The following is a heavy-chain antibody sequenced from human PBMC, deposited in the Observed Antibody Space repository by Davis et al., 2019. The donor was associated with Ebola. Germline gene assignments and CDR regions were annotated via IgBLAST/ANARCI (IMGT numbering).Heavy chain of an antibody. D-gene: IGHD2-15*01. V-gene: IGHV1-8*01. Sequence: ASVKVSCKASGYSFASYDINWVRQATGQGLEWMGWMNPNSGNTGYAQHFQGRVTMTRDTSISTAYMDLSSLTSEDTAVYYCARGVQWWGFDYWGQGALVTVSS. J-gene: IGHJ4*02. CDR3: ARGVQWWGFDY. CDR1: GYSFASYD. CDR2: MNPNSGNT.